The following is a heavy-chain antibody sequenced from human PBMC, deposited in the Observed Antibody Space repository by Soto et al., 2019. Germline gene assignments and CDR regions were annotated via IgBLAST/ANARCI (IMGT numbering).Heavy chain of an antibody. CDR2: IYSGGST. D-gene: IGHD3-3*01. V-gene: IGHV3-66*01. CDR1: GFTVSSNY. CDR3: ARDRATIFGGSLDYYYYMDV. J-gene: IGHJ6*03. Sequence: RGSLRLSCAASGFTVSSNYMSWVRQAPGKGLEWVSVIYSGGSTYYADSVKGRFTISRDNSKNTLYLQMNSLRAEDTAVYYCARDRATIFGGSLDYYYYMDVWGKGTTVTVSS.